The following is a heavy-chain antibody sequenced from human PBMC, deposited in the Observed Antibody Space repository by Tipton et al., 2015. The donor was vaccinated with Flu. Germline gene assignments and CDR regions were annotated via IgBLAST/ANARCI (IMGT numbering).Heavy chain of an antibody. CDR2: INWNGGST. Sequence: SLRLSCAASGFTFDDYGMSWVRQAPGKGLEWVSGINWNGGSTGYADSVKGRFTISRDNAKNSLYLQMNSLRAEDTALYYCARGVQAAAGICFDYWGQGTLVTVSS. D-gene: IGHD6-13*01. J-gene: IGHJ4*02. CDR1: GFTFDDYG. V-gene: IGHV3-20*04. CDR3: ARGVQAAAGICFDY.